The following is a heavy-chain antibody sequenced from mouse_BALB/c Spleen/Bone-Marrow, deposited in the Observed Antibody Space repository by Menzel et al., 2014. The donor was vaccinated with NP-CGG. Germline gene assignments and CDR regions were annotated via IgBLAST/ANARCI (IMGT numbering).Heavy chain of an antibody. CDR1: GYTFXRYW. D-gene: IGHD2-1*01. V-gene: IGHV1-9*01. CDR2: ILPGSGST. Sequence: VHLVESGAELMKPGASVKISCKATGYTFXRYWIEWVKQRPGHGLEWIGEILPGSGSTNYNEKFKGKATFTADTSSNTAYMQLSSLTSEDSAVYYCARNYGNYVWFANWGQGTLVTVSA. CDR3: ARNYGNYVWFAN. J-gene: IGHJ3*01.